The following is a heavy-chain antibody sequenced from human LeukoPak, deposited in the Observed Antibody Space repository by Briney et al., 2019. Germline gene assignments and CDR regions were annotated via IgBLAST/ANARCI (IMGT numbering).Heavy chain of an antibody. CDR2: LSYDGSNK. CDR3: ARVPGSGWYFFYFDY. D-gene: IGHD6-19*01. J-gene: IGHJ4*02. Sequence: GGSLRLSCAASGFTFSSYAMHWVRQAPGKGLEWVAVLSYDGSNKYYADSVKGRFTISRDNSKNTLYLQMNSLRAEDTAVYYCARVPGSGWYFFYFDYWGQGTLVTVSS. CDR1: GFTFSSYA. V-gene: IGHV3-30*01.